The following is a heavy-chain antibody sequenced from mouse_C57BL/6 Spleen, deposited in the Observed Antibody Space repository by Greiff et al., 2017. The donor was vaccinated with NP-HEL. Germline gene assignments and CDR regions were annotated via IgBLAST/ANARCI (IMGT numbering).Heavy chain of an antibody. D-gene: IGHD2-1*01. CDR2: ISSGGDYI. Sequence: EVMLVESGEGLVKPGGSLKLSCAASGFTFSSYAMSWVRQTPEKRLEWVAYISSGGDYIYYADTVKGRFTISRDNARNTLYLQMSSLKSEDTAMYYCTRDYGNYEGYAMDYWGQGTSVTVSS. V-gene: IGHV5-9-1*02. CDR3: TRDYGNYEGYAMDY. J-gene: IGHJ4*01. CDR1: GFTFSSYA.